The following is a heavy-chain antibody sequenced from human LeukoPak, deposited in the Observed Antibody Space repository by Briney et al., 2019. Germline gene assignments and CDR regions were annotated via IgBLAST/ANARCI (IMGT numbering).Heavy chain of an antibody. J-gene: IGHJ4*02. Sequence: GGSLRLSCAVAGFTFSSYWMSWFRQAPGKGLEWVANINQDGSQKFSVDSVKGRFTISRDNAKNSLSLQMNSLRVEDTAVYYCARDWFDGDYDRFDYWGQGTLVTVSS. CDR1: GFTFSSYW. D-gene: IGHD4-17*01. V-gene: IGHV3-7*03. CDR2: INQDGSQK. CDR3: ARDWFDGDYDRFDY.